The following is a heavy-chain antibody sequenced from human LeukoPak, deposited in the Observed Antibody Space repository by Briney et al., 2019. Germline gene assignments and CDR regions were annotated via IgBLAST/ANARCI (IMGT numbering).Heavy chain of an antibody. D-gene: IGHD2/OR15-2a*01. V-gene: IGHV4-59*01. J-gene: IGHJ3*02. CDR2: IYYSGRT. Sequence: PSETLSLTCTVSGGSITTDHWSWIRQPPGKGLEWIGCIYYSGRTYYNPSLESRVTISVDMSKSQFSLRLTSVTAADTALYYCARKNDFEIWGQGTLVTVSS. CDR1: GGSITTDH. CDR3: ARKNDFEI.